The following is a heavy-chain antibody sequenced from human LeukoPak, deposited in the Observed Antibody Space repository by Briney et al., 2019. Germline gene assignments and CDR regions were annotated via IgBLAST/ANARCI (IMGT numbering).Heavy chain of an antibody. CDR2: INAGNGNT. D-gene: IGHD1-14*01. CDR1: GGTFSSYA. Sequence: ASVKVSCKASGGTFSSYAISWVRQAPGQRLEWMGWINAGNGNTKYSQKFQGRVTITRDTSASTAYMELSSLRSDDTAVYYCARSITATGKLDYWGQGTLVTVSS. CDR3: ARSITATGKLDY. V-gene: IGHV1-3*01. J-gene: IGHJ4*02.